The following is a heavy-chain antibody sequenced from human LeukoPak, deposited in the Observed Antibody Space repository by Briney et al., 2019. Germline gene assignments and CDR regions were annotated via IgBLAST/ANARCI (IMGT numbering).Heavy chain of an antibody. V-gene: IGHV3-49*04. CDR3: TRRYNYDSSGYYYVRDAFDI. CDR2: IRSKAYGGTT. J-gene: IGHJ3*02. Sequence: GGSLRLSCTVSGFTFSTYWMIWVRQAPGKGLEWVGFIRSKAYGGTTKNAASVKGRFTISRDDSRSIAYLQMNSLKTEDTAVYYCTRRYNYDSSGYYYVRDAFDIWGQGTMVTVSS. CDR1: GFTFSTYW. D-gene: IGHD3-22*01.